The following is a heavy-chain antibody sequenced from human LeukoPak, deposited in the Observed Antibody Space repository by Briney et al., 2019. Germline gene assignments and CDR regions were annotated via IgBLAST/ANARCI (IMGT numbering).Heavy chain of an antibody. CDR3: ARSLQSWKYCFHY. Sequence: SETLSLTCTVSGGSISNYYWSWIRQPAGEGLEWIGRIYSSGDTNYNPSLKSRVSIFVDTSNNQFSLKLSSVTAADPAVYYCARSLQSWKYCFHYGGQGTLVTVPS. CDR2: IYSSGDT. D-gene: IGHD4-11*01. V-gene: IGHV4-4*07. CDR1: GGSISNYY. J-gene: IGHJ4*02.